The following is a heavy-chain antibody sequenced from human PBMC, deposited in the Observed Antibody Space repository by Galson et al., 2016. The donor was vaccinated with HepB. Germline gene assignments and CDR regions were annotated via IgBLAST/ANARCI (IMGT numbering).Heavy chain of an antibody. V-gene: IGHV4-59*01. D-gene: IGHD6-6*01. CDR3: ARGVGAARPSKFDY. CDR2: IYYSGAT. J-gene: IGHJ4*02. CDR1: GGSINHYY. Sequence: ETLSLTCTVSGGSINHYYWSWFRQAPGKGLEWIGHIYYSGATTFNPSLQRRVSLSVDTSKNRISLSLRSVITADTAVYYCARGVGAARPSKFDYWGQGNLVTVSS.